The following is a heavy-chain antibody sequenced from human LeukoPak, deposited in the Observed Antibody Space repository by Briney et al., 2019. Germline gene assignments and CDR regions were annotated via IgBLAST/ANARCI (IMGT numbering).Heavy chain of an antibody. J-gene: IGHJ4*02. CDR3: TAYDILTGQSIDY. Sequence: ASLKVSCKASGYTFTGYYLHCVRQDPGQGHDWKGWINPSSGDTNYAQKFQGRVTMTRDTSISTAYMELSRLRSEVFFFKQKTAYDILTGQSIDYWGQGTLVTVSS. CDR2: INPSSGDT. CDR1: GYTFTGYY. D-gene: IGHD3-9*01. V-gene: IGHV1-2*02.